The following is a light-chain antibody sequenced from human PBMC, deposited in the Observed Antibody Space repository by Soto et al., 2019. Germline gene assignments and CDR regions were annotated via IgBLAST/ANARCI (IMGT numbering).Light chain of an antibody. V-gene: IGLV2-14*01. Sequence: QSVLTQPASVSGSPGQSSTISCTGTSSDVGGYDYVSWFQQHPGRAPKLIIYEVSNRPSGISNRFSGSKSGNTASLTISGLQAEDEADYYCSSYTSTSTPYVFGSGTKLTVL. CDR1: SSDVGGYDY. CDR3: SSYTSTSTPYV. CDR2: EVS. J-gene: IGLJ1*01.